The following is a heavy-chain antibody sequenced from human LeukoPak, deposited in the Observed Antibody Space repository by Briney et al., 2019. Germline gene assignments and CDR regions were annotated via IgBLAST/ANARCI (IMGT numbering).Heavy chain of an antibody. CDR2: IYYSGST. D-gene: IGHD5-18*01. CDR1: GGSISSYY. V-gene: IGHV4-59*08. CDR3: ARLALDTAMVSDY. J-gene: IGHJ4*02. Sequence: SETLSLTCTVSGGSISSYYWSWIRQPPGKGLEWIGYIYYSGSTNYNPSLKSRVTISVDTSKNQFSLKLSSVTAADTAVYYCARLALDTAMVSDYWGQGTLVIVSS.